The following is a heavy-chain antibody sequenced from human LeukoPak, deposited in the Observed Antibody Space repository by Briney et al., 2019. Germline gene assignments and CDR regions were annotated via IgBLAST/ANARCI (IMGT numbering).Heavy chain of an antibody. Sequence: ASVKVSCKASGYTFTGYYMHWMRQAPGQGLEWMGWINPNSGGTNYAQKFQGRVTMTRDTSISTAYMELSRLRSDDTAVYYCARDLFRYGDYSQWGQGTLVTVSS. CDR3: ARDLFRYGDYSQ. J-gene: IGHJ4*02. V-gene: IGHV1-2*02. D-gene: IGHD4-17*01. CDR1: GYTFTGYY. CDR2: INPNSGGT.